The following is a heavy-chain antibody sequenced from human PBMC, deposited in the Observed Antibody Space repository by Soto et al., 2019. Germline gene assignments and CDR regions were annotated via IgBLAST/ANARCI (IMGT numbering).Heavy chain of an antibody. Sequence: ESGGGLVQPGGSLRLSCAASGCTFSTYAMSWVRQAPGKGLEWVSAISGSGGSTYYADSMKGRFTISRDNSKNTLYLQMNRLRAEDTAVYYCAKAMAVSGDSYGGQGTLVPVSS. V-gene: IGHV3-23*01. CDR3: AKAMAVSGDSY. CDR2: ISGSGGST. J-gene: IGHJ4*02. CDR1: GCTFSTYA. D-gene: IGHD6-19*01.